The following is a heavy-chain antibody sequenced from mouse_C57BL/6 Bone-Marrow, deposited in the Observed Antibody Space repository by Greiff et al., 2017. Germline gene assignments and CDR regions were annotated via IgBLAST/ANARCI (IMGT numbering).Heavy chain of an antibody. J-gene: IGHJ3*01. CDR3: ARSKNWDSWFAY. Sequence: VQLQQSGAELVRPGTSVKVSCKASGYAFTNYLIEWVKQRPGQGLEWIGVINPGSGGTNYNEKFKGKATLTADKSSSTAYMPRSSLTSEDSAVYFCARSKNWDSWFAYWGQGTLVTVSA. CDR1: GYAFTNYL. D-gene: IGHD4-1*01. V-gene: IGHV1-54*01. CDR2: INPGSGGT.